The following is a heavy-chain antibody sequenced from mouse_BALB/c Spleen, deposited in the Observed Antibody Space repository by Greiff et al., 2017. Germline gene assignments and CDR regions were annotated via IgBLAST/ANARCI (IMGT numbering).Heavy chain of an antibody. CDR2: IDPANGNT. Sequence: VQLQQSGAELVKPGASVKLSCTASGFNIKDTYMHWVKQRPEQGLEWIGRIDPANGNTKYDPKFQGKATITADTSSNTAYLQLSSLTSEDTAVYYCARCRYDWYFDVWGAGTTVTVAS. J-gene: IGHJ1*01. CDR1: GFNIKDTY. D-gene: IGHD2-14*01. CDR3: ARCRYDWYFDV. V-gene: IGHV14-3*02.